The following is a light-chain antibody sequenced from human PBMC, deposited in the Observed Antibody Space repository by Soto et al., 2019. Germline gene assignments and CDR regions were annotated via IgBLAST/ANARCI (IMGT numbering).Light chain of an antibody. Sequence: DLQLTQSPSFLSASLGERVTITCPASQGVSSFLAWYQHKQGRAPRXXXYATSTLQSGVPSRFSGSGSGTEGTLTLSSLKKEDGATYYCQQQNSYTITFGQGTRLEIK. J-gene: IGKJ5*01. CDR2: ATS. CDR1: QGVSSF. CDR3: QQQNSYTIT. V-gene: IGKV1-9*01.